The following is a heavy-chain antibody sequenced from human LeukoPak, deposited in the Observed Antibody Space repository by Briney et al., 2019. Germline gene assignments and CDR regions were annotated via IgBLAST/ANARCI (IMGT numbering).Heavy chain of an antibody. Sequence: PSETLSLTCTVSGYSISSGYYWGWIRQPPGKGLEWIGSIYYSGSTYYNPSLKSRVTISVDTSKNQFSLKLSSVTAEDTAVYYCAREGDYSPYNWFDPWGQGTLVTVSS. CDR1: GYSISSGYY. V-gene: IGHV4-38-2*02. CDR2: IYYSGST. D-gene: IGHD4-17*01. CDR3: AREGDYSPYNWFDP. J-gene: IGHJ5*02.